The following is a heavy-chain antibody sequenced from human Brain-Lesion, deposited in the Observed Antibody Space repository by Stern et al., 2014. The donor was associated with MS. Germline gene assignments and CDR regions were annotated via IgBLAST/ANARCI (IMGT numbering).Heavy chain of an antibody. V-gene: IGHV3-48*02. D-gene: IGHD5-12*01. CDR2: ITVGSGDI. J-gene: IGHJ4*02. Sequence: VQLVESGGGLVQPGGSLRLSCVASGFTLSGYNMNWVRQAPGKGLERVSYITVGSGDIYYADSVKGRFTISRDDAKNSLYLQMDSLRDEDTALYYCATDRDRGFDYSDCGQGTLVTVSS. CDR1: GFTLSGYN. CDR3: ATDRDRGFDYSD.